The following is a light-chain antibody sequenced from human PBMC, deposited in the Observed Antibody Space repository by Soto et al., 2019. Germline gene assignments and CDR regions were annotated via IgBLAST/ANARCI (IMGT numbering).Light chain of an antibody. J-gene: IGKJ1*01. CDR2: GAS. Sequence: EIVMTQSPATLSVSPGERATLSCRASQSISGNLAWYQQKPGQTPRLLIYGASTRATGIPARFSGSGSGTEFTLTISSLQSEDFAVYYCQQYNNWPRTFGQGTKVEIK. V-gene: IGKV3-15*01. CDR1: QSISGN. CDR3: QQYNNWPRT.